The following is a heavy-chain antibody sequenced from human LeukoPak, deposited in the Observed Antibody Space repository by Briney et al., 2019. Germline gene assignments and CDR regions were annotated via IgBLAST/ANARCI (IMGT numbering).Heavy chain of an antibody. J-gene: IGHJ4*02. CDR3: AKGITAGIRGNYFDY. D-gene: IGHD3-10*01. CDR2: ISGSGGST. V-gene: IGHV3-23*01. CDR1: GFTFSSYA. Sequence: GGSLRLSCAASGFTFSSYAMSWVRQAPGKGLEWVSAISGSGGSTYYADSVKGRFTISRDNSKNTLYLQMNSLRAEDTAVYYCAKGITAGIRGNYFDYWGQGTLVTVSS.